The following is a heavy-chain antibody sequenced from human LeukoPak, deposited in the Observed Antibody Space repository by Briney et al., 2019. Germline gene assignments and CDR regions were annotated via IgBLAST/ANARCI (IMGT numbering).Heavy chain of an antibody. D-gene: IGHD2-21*02. CDR2: FDPEDGET. V-gene: IGHV1-24*01. CDR3: ATLPSTYCGGDCYSHNWFDP. Sequence: GASVKVSCKVSGYTLTELSMHWVRQAPGKGLEWMGGFDPEDGETIYAQKFQGRVTMTEDTSTDTAYMELSSLRSEDTAVYYCATLPSTYCGGDCYSHNWFDPWGQGTLVTVSS. CDR1: GYTLTELS. J-gene: IGHJ5*02.